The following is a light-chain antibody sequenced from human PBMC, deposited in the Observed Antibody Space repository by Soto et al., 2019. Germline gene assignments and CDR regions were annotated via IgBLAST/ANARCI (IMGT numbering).Light chain of an antibody. CDR1: QSVTTAY. J-gene: IGKJ3*01. Sequence: EILLTQSPTTLSSSPGERATLSCRASQSVTTAYLAWYQHKPGQDPRLLIYGASNRATGIPDRFSGSGSGTDFTFTISRLRPEAFSVYFCQQYGGSPLFTFGPGTRVDFK. CDR2: GAS. CDR3: QQYGGSPLFT. V-gene: IGKV3-20*01.